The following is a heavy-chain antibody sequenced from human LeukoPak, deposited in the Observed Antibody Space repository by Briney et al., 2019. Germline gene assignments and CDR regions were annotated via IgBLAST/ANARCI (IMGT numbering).Heavy chain of an antibody. V-gene: IGHV1-8*03. Sequence: ASVKVSCKASGYTFTSYDINWVRQATGQGLEWMGWMNPNSGDTDYAQKFQGRITITRNTSISTAYMELSSLRSEDTAVYYCAIATQFYYDFWSGFYVGNDFWGQGTLVTVSS. D-gene: IGHD3-3*01. CDR1: GYTFTSYD. J-gene: IGHJ4*02. CDR3: AIATQFYYDFWSGFYVGNDF. CDR2: MNPNSGDT.